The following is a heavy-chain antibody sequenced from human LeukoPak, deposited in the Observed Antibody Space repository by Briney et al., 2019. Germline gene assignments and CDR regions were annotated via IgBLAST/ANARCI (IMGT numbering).Heavy chain of an antibody. V-gene: IGHV3-9*01. Sequence: GGSLRLSCAASGFTVSSNYMSWVRQAPGKGLEWVSGISWNGGVLGYGDSVKGRITISRDNAKNSLYLHMNSLRPEDTALYYCAKDRGWRGSAMVVDFWGQGTMVTVSS. CDR2: ISWNGGVL. D-gene: IGHD5-18*01. CDR1: GFTVSSNY. J-gene: IGHJ4*02. CDR3: AKDRGWRGSAMVVDF.